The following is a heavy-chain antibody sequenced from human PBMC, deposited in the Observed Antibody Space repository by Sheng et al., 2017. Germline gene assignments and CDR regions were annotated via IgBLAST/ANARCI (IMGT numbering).Heavy chain of an antibody. D-gene: IGHD3-22*01. CDR1: GFTFSSHS. CDR3: ARETYYESSGYDY. J-gene: IGHJ4*02. V-gene: IGHV3-48*04. Sequence: EVQLLESGGDFVQPGESLRLSCTVSGFTFSSHSMNWIRQAPGKGLEWVSCISSTAGSIYYADSVKGRFTISRDNAKNSLYLQMDSLTAEDTAVYYCARETYYESSGYDYWGQGTLVTVSS. CDR2: ISSTAGSI.